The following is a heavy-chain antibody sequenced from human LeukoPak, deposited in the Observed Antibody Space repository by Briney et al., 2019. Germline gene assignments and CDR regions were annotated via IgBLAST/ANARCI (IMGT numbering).Heavy chain of an antibody. CDR3: ARSRWDLLRYFQD. D-gene: IGHD1-26*01. CDR1: GYTFTGYY. J-gene: IGHJ1*01. CDR2: INPNSGGT. Sequence: ASVKVSCKASGYTFTGYYMHWVRQAPGQGLEWMGWINPNSGGTNYAQKFQGRVTMTRDTSTSTVYMELSSLRSEDTAVYYCARSRWDLLRYFQDWGQGTLVTVSS. V-gene: IGHV1-2*02.